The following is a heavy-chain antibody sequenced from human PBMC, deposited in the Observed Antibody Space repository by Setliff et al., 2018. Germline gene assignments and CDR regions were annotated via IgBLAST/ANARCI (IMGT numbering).Heavy chain of an antibody. CDR3: AREGVDSRSSTDYRYYMDV. Sequence: SVKVSCKASGGTFSNYGVSWVRQAPGQGLEWMGGTIPLFGTTDYAQKFHGRVTIITDESTSTAYMELSRLTSDDTAVYYCAREGVDSRSSTDYRYYMDVWGQGTTVTVSS. V-gene: IGHV1-69*05. CDR1: GGTFSNYG. D-gene: IGHD2-15*01. CDR2: TIPLFGTT. J-gene: IGHJ6*03.